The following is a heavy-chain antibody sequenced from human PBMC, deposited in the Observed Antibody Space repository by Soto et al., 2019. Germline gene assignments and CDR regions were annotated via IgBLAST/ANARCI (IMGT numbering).Heavy chain of an antibody. D-gene: IGHD6-13*01. J-gene: IGHJ5*02. CDR1: GYTFTSYD. CDR3: SRVPDSSSLYEDNWFDP. Sequence: QVQLVQSGAEVKKPGASVKISCKASGYTFTSYDINWVRQATGQGLEWMGWMNPNSGNTCYAQKFQGRVTMTRNTSISTAYMELSSLRSEDTAVYYCSRVPDSSSLYEDNWFDPWGQGTLVTVSS. V-gene: IGHV1-8*01. CDR2: MNPNSGNT.